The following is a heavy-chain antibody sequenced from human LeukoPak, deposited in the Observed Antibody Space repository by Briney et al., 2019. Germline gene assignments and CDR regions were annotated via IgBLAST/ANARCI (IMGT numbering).Heavy chain of an antibody. CDR1: GGSFSGYY. V-gene: IGHV4-34*01. Sequence: SETLSLTCAVYGGSFSGYYWSWIRQPPGKGLEWIGEINHSGSTSYNPSLKSRVTISVDTSKNQFSLKLSSVTAADTAVYYCARVPFYGSGSYYLGWFDPWGQGTLVTVSS. CDR2: INHSGST. CDR3: ARVPFYGSGSYYLGWFDP. J-gene: IGHJ5*02. D-gene: IGHD3-10*01.